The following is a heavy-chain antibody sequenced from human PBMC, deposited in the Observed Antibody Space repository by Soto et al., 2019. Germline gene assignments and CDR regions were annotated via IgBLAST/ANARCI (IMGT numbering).Heavy chain of an antibody. V-gene: IGHV2-5*02. CDR3: AHTTTTVTWSFDP. CDR2: IYWDDDK. J-gene: IGHJ5*02. D-gene: IGHD4-17*01. CDR1: GFSLTTSGVG. Sequence: QITLKESGPTLVKPTQTLTLTCTFSGFSLTTSGVGVGWIRQPPGKALEWLALIYWDDDKRYTPSLKSRLTIPTAASNNPVVLTMTHMSPADTATYFCAHTTTTVTWSFDPWGQGTLVTVSS.